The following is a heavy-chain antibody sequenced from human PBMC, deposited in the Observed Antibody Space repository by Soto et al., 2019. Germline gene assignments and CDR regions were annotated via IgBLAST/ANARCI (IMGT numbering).Heavy chain of an antibody. J-gene: IGHJ2*01. CDR1: GFTVSSNY. Sequence: EVQLVESGGGLVQPGGSLRLSCAASGFTVSSNYMSWVRQAPGKGLEWVSVIYSGGSTYYADSVKGRFTISRHNSKNTLYLQMNSLRAEDTAVYYCARGVTPSYWYFDLWGRGTLVTVSS. CDR3: ARGVTPSYWYFDL. V-gene: IGHV3-53*04. CDR2: IYSGGST. D-gene: IGHD5-18*01.